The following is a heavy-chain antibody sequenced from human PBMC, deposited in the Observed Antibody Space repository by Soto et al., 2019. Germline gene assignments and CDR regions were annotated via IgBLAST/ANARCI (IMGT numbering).Heavy chain of an antibody. V-gene: IGHV4-59*01. D-gene: IGHD1-20*01. CDR1: VDSIRSYY. J-gene: IGHJ1*01. CDR3: ARERYHWKV. Sequence: SETLSFTCSVSVDSIRSYYWTLIRQPPGKGLQWICYVFHTGNTNYNPSLKSRVTISEDAYKNQVSLRLTSVTAADTAVYFCARERYHWKVWGQGTLVTVSS. CDR2: VFHTGNT.